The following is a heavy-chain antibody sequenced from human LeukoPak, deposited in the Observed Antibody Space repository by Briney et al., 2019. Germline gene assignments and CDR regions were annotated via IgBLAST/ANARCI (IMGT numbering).Heavy chain of an antibody. Sequence: ASVKVSCKASGYTFTSYGISWVRQAPGQGLEWMGWISAYNGNTNYAQKFQGRVTMTTDTSTSTAFMELRSLRSDDTAMYYCARVDAGRYYGHDYWGQGTLVTVTS. D-gene: IGHD1-26*01. V-gene: IGHV1-18*01. J-gene: IGHJ4*02. CDR1: GYTFTSYG. CDR2: ISAYNGNT. CDR3: ARVDAGRYYGHDY.